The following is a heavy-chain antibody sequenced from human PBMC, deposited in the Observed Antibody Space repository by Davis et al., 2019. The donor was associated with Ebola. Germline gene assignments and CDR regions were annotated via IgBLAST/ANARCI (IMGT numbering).Heavy chain of an antibody. CDR1: GYRFTSHW. D-gene: IGHD6-13*01. Sequence: GESLKISCKGSGYRFTSHWIGWVRQMPGKGLEWMGTIDPSDSYTDYSPSFQGHVTISTDKSISTAYLQWSSLKASDTAMYYCARREYSSSWYYFDYWGQGTLVTVSS. CDR3: ARREYSSSWYYFDY. V-gene: IGHV5-10-1*01. J-gene: IGHJ4*02. CDR2: IDPSDSYT.